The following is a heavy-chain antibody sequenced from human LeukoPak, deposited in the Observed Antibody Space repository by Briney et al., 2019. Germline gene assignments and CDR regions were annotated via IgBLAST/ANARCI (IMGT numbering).Heavy chain of an antibody. J-gene: IGHJ6*02. Sequence: ASVNVSCKASGYTFTGYYMHWVRQAPGQGLEWMGWINPNSGGTNYAQKFQGRVTMTRDTSISTAYMELSRLRSDDTAVYYCARGYDPPPYYYYCGMDVWGQGTTAAVSS. V-gene: IGHV1-2*02. CDR1: GYTFTGYY. CDR2: INPNSGGT. CDR3: ARGYDPPPYYYYCGMDV. D-gene: IGHD3-3*01.